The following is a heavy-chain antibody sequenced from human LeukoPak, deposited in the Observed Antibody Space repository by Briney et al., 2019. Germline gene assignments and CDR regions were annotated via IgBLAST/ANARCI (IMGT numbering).Heavy chain of an antibody. Sequence: SETLSLTCTVSGGSICSSSYYWGWIRQPPGKGLEWIGSIYYSGSTYYNPSLKSRVTISVDTSKNQFSLKLSSVTAADTAVYYCARSRPYYYDSSGYPPSYFDYWGQGTLVTVSS. D-gene: IGHD3-22*01. CDR1: GGSICSSSYY. V-gene: IGHV4-39*01. CDR2: IYYSGST. J-gene: IGHJ4*02. CDR3: ARSRPYYYDSSGYPPSYFDY.